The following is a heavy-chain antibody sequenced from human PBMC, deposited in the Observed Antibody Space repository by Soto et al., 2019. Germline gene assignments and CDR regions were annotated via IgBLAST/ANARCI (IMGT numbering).Heavy chain of an antibody. J-gene: IGHJ4*02. CDR2: ISAYNGNT. Sequence: GASVKVSCKASGDTFASFGFSWVRQAPGQGLEWLGSISAYNGNTHYAQKVRDRVTLTTDTSTNTAYMELRSLTSDDTAVYYCARDQESITDRILQYWGQGTRVTVSS. D-gene: IGHD3-10*01. CDR1: GDTFASFG. V-gene: IGHV1-18*01. CDR3: ARDQESITDRILQY.